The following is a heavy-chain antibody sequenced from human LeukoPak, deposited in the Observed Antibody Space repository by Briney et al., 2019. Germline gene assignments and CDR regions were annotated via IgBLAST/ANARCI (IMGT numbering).Heavy chain of an antibody. V-gene: IGHV3-21*01. D-gene: IGHD2-15*01. Sequence: NPGGSLRLSCAASGFTFSSYSMNWVRQAPGKGLEWVSSISSSSSYIYYADSVKGRFTISRDNAKNTLYLQMNSLRAEHTAVYYCARSENRCSGGSCYDWFDPWGQGTLVTVSS. J-gene: IGHJ5*02. CDR3: ARSENRCSGGSCYDWFDP. CDR1: GFTFSSYS. CDR2: ISSSSSYI.